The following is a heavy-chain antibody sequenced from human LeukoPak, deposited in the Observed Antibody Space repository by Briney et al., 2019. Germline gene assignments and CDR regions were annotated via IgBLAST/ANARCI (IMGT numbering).Heavy chain of an antibody. CDR2: INHSGST. CDR3: AGRVATNPKYCFDY. D-gene: IGHD5-24*01. CDR1: GGSFSGYY. V-gene: IGHV4-34*01. J-gene: IGHJ4*02. Sequence: SETLSLTCAVYGGSFSGYYWSWIRQPPGKGLEWIGEINHSGSTNYNPSLKSRVTISVDTSKNQFSLRLTSVTAADTAVYYCAGRVATNPKYCFDYWGQGILVTVSS.